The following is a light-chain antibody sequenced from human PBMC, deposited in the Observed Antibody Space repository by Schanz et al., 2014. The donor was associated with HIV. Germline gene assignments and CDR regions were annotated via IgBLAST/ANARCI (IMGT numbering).Light chain of an antibody. CDR2: GNN. V-gene: IGLV1-40*01. Sequence: QSVLAQPPSVSGAPGQRVTISCAGSSSNIGAGYDVHWYHHLPGSAPKLLISGNNNRPSGVPDRFSGSKSGTSASLAISGLRSEDEADYYCAAWDDGLNGVFGGGTKLTVL. CDR1: SSNIGAGYD. J-gene: IGLJ2*01. CDR3: AAWDDGLNGV.